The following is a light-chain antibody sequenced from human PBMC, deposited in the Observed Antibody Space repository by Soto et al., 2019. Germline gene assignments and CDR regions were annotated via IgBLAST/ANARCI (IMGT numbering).Light chain of an antibody. Sequence: DIQMTQSPSTLSASVGDTVTITCRASQTIGGWVAWFQQKPGRAPKLLIFASSQLETGVPSRFSGGGSGTKFPLRITRLQPDDFANYYCQQYDSYPYTFGQGTKLE. J-gene: IGKJ2*01. CDR2: ASS. V-gene: IGKV1-5*03. CDR1: QTIGGW. CDR3: QQYDSYPYT.